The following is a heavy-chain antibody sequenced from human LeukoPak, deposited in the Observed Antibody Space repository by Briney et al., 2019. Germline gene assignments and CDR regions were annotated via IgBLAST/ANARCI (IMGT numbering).Heavy chain of an antibody. V-gene: IGHV3-21*01. D-gene: IGHD2-2*02. CDR3: ARDRGHCSSTSCYTDIDY. Sequence: PGGSLRLSCAASGFTFSSYSMNWVRQAPGKGLEWVSSIISSSSYIYYADSVKGRFTISRDNAKNSLYLQMNSLRAEDTAVYYCARDRGHCSSTSCYTDIDYWGQGTLVTVSS. CDR1: GFTFSSYS. CDR2: IISSSSYI. J-gene: IGHJ4*02.